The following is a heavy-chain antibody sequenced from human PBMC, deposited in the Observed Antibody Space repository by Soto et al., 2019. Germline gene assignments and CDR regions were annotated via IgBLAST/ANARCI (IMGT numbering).Heavy chain of an antibody. CDR2: ISGSGGST. Sequence: EVQLLESGGGLVQPGGSLRLSCAASGFTFSSYAMSWVRQAPGKGLEWVSAISGSGGSTYNADSVKGRFTISRDNSKNTLDRQMDGPRAEDTAVYSCANVYSSSWLGSHFDYWGQGTLVTVGS. D-gene: IGHD6-13*01. CDR3: ANVYSSSWLGSHFDY. V-gene: IGHV3-23*01. J-gene: IGHJ4*02. CDR1: GFTFSSYA.